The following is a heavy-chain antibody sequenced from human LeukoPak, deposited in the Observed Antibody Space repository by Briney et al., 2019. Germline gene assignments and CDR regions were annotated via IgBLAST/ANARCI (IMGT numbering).Heavy chain of an antibody. CDR2: IIPIFGTA. V-gene: IGHV1-69*05. J-gene: IGHJ5*02. Sequence: ASVKVSCKASGGTFSSYAIGWVRQAPGQGLEWMGGIIPIFGTANYAQKLQGRVTITTDESTSTAYMELSSLRSEDTAVYYCAREITGTISDWFDPWGQGTLVTVSS. CDR1: GGTFSSYA. CDR3: AREITGTISDWFDP. D-gene: IGHD1-7*01.